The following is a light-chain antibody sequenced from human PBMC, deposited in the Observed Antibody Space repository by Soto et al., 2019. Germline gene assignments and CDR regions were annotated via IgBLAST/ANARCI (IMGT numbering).Light chain of an antibody. V-gene: IGKV1-33*01. CDR3: QQYDNLPLI. CDR2: DAS. CDR1: QTINNY. J-gene: IGKJ5*01. Sequence: DIEMTQSPSSLSASVGERVTITCRTRQTINNYLNWYQQKPGKAPKLLIYDASSLETGVPSRFSGSGSGTDFTLTISSLQPEDFATYYCQQYDNLPLIFGQGTRLEIK.